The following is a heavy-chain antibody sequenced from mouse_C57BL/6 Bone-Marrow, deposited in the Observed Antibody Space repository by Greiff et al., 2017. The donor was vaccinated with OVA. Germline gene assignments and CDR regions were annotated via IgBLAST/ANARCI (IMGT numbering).Heavy chain of an antibody. CDR1: GYTFTSYW. J-gene: IGHJ4*01. D-gene: IGHD2-3*01. CDR2: IYPGSGST. V-gene: IGHV1-55*01. Sequence: QVQLQQSGAELVKPGASVKMSCKASGYTFTSYWITWVKQRPGQGLEWIGDIYPGSGSTNYNEKFKSKATLTVDTSSSTAYMQLSSLTSEDSAVYYCARRWLLPPDAMDYWGQGTSVTVSS. CDR3: ARRWLLPPDAMDY.